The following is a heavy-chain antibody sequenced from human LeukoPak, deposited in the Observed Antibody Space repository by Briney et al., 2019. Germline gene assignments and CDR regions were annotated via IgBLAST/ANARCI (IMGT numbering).Heavy chain of an antibody. V-gene: IGHV3-48*03. CDR1: GFTFSNYK. J-gene: IGHJ4*02. CDR2: ISSRGSII. Sequence: GGSLRLSCAASGFTFSNYKMNWVRQAPGKGLEWVSYISSRGSIIYYSGSVKGRFTISRDNAKNSLYLQMNSLRAEDTAVYYCARDFGYFWGQGTLVTVSS. D-gene: IGHD3-10*01. CDR3: ARDFGYF.